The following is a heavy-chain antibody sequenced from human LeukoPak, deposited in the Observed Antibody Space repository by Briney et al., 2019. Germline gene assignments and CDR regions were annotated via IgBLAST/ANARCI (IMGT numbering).Heavy chain of an antibody. D-gene: IGHD3-10*01. Sequence: SETLSLTCAVYGGSFSGYYWSWIRQPPGKGLEWIGEINHSGSTNYNPSLKSRVTISVDTSKNQFSLKLSPVTAADTAVYYCARASGGSGPAFDYWGQGTLVTVSS. CDR1: GGSFSGYY. J-gene: IGHJ4*02. CDR2: INHSGST. V-gene: IGHV4-34*01. CDR3: ARASGGSGPAFDY.